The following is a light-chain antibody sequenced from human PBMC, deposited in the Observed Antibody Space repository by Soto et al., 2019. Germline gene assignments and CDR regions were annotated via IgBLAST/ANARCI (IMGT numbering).Light chain of an antibody. V-gene: IGKV1-39*01. CDR2: SAS. CDR3: QQSLTMPIT. Sequence: DIQMTHSPASLSASVLYRVTIISRASQSISSYLNWYQQRPGQAPKLLIRSASTLQRGVPSRFSGSGSRTEFTLTIADLQPDDFGTYYCQQSLTMPITFGHGTRLEI. CDR1: QSISSY. J-gene: IGKJ5*01.